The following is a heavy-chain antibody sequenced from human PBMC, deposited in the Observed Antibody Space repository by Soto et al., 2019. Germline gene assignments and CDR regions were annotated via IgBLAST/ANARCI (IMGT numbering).Heavy chain of an antibody. V-gene: IGHV1-46*01. J-gene: IGHJ5*02. CDR2: INPRDGDT. CDR1: GYTFISYY. CDR3: ARGSPSSSRLGWLDP. Sequence: QAQVVQSGAEVKKPGASVKVTCQASGYTFISYYVHWVRQAPGQWIEWMGMINPRDGDTKFAQNFQRRVTMTRDTSTSTVDMELSSLRSEDTAVYYCARGSPSSSRLGWLDPWGQGTQVTVSS. D-gene: IGHD2-2*01.